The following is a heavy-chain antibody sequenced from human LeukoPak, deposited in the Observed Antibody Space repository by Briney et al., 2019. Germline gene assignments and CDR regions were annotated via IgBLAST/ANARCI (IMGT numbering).Heavy chain of an antibody. J-gene: IGHJ4*02. CDR3: ARDRGASKHFDY. Sequence: GGSLRLSCAASGLTFSSHGMHWVRQAPGKGLEWVALIWYDGSNKYYTDSVKGRFTISRDNSKNTLYLQMNSLTVEDTAVYYCARDRGASKHFDYWGLGTLVTVSS. V-gene: IGHV3-33*01. CDR2: IWYDGSNK. CDR1: GLTFSSHG. D-gene: IGHD3-10*01.